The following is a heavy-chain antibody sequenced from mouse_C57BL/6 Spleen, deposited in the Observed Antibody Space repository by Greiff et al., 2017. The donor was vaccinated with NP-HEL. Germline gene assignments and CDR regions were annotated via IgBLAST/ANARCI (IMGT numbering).Heavy chain of an antibody. CDR1: GYTFTSYW. J-gene: IGHJ4*01. CDR2: INPSNGGT. D-gene: IGHD1-1*01. Sequence: VQLQQPGTELVKPGASVKLSCKASGYTFTSYWMHWVKQRPGQGLEWIGNINPSNGGTNYNEKFKSKATLTVDKSSSTAYMQLSSLTSEDSAVYYGARSNYYGSSLYAMDYWGQGTSVTVSS. V-gene: IGHV1-53*01. CDR3: ARSNYYGSSLYAMDY.